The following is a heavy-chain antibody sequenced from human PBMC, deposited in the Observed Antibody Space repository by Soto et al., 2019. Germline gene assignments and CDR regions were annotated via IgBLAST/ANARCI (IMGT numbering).Heavy chain of an antibody. J-gene: IGHJ4*02. CDR3: ARDNGFWSGYHYFDY. Sequence: TSETLSLTCTVSGGSISSYYWSWIRQPPGKGLEWIGYIYYSGSTNYNPSLKSRVTISVDTSKNQFSLKLSSVTAADTAVYYCARDNGFWSGYHYFDYWGQGTLVTVSS. V-gene: IGHV4-59*01. CDR2: IYYSGST. CDR1: GGSISSYY. D-gene: IGHD3-3*01.